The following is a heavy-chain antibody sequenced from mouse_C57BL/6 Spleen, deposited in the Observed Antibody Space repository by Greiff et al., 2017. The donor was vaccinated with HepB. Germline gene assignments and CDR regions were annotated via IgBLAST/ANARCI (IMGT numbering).Heavy chain of an antibody. D-gene: IGHD1-1*01. CDR3: ASSYGSSYAMDY. V-gene: IGHV1-7*01. CDR1: GYTFTSYW. Sequence: VQLQQPGAELVMPGASVKLSCKASGYTFTSYWMHWVKQRPGQGLEWIGYINPSSGYTKYNQKFKDKATLTADKSSSTAYMQLSSLTYEDSAVYYCASSYGSSYAMDYWGQGTSVTVSS. CDR2: INPSSGYT. J-gene: IGHJ4*01.